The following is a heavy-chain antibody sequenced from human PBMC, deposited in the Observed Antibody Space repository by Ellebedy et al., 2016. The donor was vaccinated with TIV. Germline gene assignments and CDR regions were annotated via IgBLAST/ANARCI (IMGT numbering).Heavy chain of an antibody. V-gene: IGHV3-30*18. CDR2: ISRDGYNK. Sequence: GGSLRLXXATSGSNFSEYSMHWVRQAPGKGLEGVASISRDGYNKHYADSVRGRFTIPRDNSKSILYLQLNSLKDEDTAIYYCAKGLFSGSYYFDSWGQGSLVTVSS. CDR1: GSNFSEYS. J-gene: IGHJ4*02. D-gene: IGHD1-26*01. CDR3: AKGLFSGSYYFDS.